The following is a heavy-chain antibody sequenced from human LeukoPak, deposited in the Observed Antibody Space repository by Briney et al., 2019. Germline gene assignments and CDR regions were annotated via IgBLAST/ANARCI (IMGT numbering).Heavy chain of an antibody. Sequence: ASVKVSCKTSGYTFTGYDINWVRQAAGQGFEWMGWMHPNSGDTGYAHNLQGRITITRDSSAATVFMELSSLRSEDTAMYYCARGRLNGNVDFWGQGTLVTVSS. J-gene: IGHJ4*02. V-gene: IGHV1-8*01. CDR2: MHPNSGDT. CDR1: GYTFTGYD. CDR3: ARGRLNGNVDF. D-gene: IGHD1-20*01.